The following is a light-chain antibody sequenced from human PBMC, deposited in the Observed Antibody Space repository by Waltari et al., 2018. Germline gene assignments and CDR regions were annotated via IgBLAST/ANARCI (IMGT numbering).Light chain of an antibody. CDR1: QDITNY. CDR2: AAS. V-gene: IGKV1-33*01. J-gene: IGKJ2*01. CDR3: QHYDRLPYT. Sequence: DIQMTQSPSSLTASVGDRVTITCQASQDITNYLNWYQQKPGKAPKHLINAASNLEAGVPSRFSGSGSRTDFTLTISSLQAEDVATYYCQHYDRLPYTFGQGTKLEIK.